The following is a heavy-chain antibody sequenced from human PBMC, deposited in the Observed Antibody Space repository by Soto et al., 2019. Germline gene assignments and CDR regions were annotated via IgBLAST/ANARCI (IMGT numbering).Heavy chain of an antibody. CDR2: IYSGGTT. D-gene: IGHD2-2*01. V-gene: IGHV3-53*01. CDR3: TIDPPAGHQ. J-gene: IGHJ4*01. Sequence: EVQVVESGGGLIQPGGSLRLSCAASGFSVSNNYMSWVRQAPGKGLEWVSLIYSGGTTHYADSVKGRFTISRDSSNNTLHLQMNSLRVEDTALYYCTIDPPAGHQWGPGTLVTVAS. CDR1: GFSVSNNY.